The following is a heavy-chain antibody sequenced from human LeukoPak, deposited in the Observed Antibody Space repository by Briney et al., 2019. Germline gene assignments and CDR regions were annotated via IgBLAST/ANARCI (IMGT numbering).Heavy chain of an antibody. CDR2: VDPEDGET. J-gene: IGHJ4*02. CDR1: GYTFTDYY. D-gene: IGHD3-10*01. CDR3: AADLSGAPLY. Sequence: GASVKISCKASGYTFTDYYVHWVPRAPGKGFDWMGRVDPEDGETLYAENFQDRVTMTADTSTDTAYMELSRLRSDDTAVYYCAADLSGAPLYWGQGTQVTVSS. V-gene: IGHV1-69-2*01.